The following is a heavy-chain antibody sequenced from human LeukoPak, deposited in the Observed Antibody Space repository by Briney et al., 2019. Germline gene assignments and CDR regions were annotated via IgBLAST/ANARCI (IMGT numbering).Heavy chain of an antibody. J-gene: IGHJ4*02. V-gene: IGHV3-30*04. CDR2: ISYDGSNK. CDR3: AIFFDY. Sequence: GRSLRLSCAASGFTFSSYAMHWVRQAPGKGLEWVAVISYDGSNKYYTDSVKGRFTISRDNSKNTLYLQMNSLRAEDTAVYYCAIFFDYWGQGTLVTVSS. CDR1: GFTFSSYA.